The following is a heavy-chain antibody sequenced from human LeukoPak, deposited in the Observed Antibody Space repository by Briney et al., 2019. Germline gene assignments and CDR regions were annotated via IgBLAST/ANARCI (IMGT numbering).Heavy chain of an antibody. J-gene: IGHJ5*02. Sequence: SETLSLTCTVSGYSISNGYFWGWVRQPPGKGLEWIGTIHHSGTTYYSPSLRSRVTTSVDTSKNQFSLSLSSVTAADTAVYYCARSYYDTRGRFDPWGQGTLVTVSS. CDR3: ARSYYDTRGRFDP. CDR2: IHHSGTT. CDR1: GYSISNGYF. D-gene: IGHD3-22*01. V-gene: IGHV4-38-2*02.